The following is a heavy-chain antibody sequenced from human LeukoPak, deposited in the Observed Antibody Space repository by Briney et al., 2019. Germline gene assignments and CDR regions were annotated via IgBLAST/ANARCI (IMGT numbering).Heavy chain of an antibody. D-gene: IGHD6-13*01. CDR2: INPNSGGT. J-gene: IGHJ1*01. Sequence: GASVKVSCKASGYTFTGYYMHWVRQAPGQGLEWMGWINPNSGGTNYAQKFQGRVTMTRDTSISTAYMELSRLRSDDTAVYYCARAAQQQLVLAEYFQHWGQGTLVTVSS. CDR3: ARAAQQQLVLAEYFQH. CDR1: GYTFTGYY. V-gene: IGHV1-2*02.